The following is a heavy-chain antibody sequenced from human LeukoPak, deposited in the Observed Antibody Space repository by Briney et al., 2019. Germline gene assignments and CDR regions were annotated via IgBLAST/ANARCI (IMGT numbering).Heavy chain of an antibody. CDR1: GGSISSYY. D-gene: IGHD6-19*01. Sequence: SETLSLTCTVSGGSISSYYWSWIRQPPGKGLEWIGYIYYSGSTNYNPSLKSRVTISVDTSKNQFSLKLSSVTAADTAVYYCARRLGSGWYVDYWGQGTLVTVSS. CDR2: IYYSGST. J-gene: IGHJ4*02. V-gene: IGHV4-59*01. CDR3: ARRLGSGWYVDY.